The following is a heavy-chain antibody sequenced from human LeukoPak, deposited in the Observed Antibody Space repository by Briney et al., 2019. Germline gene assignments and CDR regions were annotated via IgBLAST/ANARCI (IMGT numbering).Heavy chain of an antibody. CDR2: ISYDGSNK. D-gene: IGHD3-10*01. Sequence: GRSLRLSCAASGFTFSSYGMHWVRQAPGKGLEWVAVISYDGSNKYYADSVKGRFTISRDNSKNTLYLQMNSLRAEDTAVYYCAKPYYYGSGPMGYWGQGTLVTVSS. CDR1: GFTFSSYG. J-gene: IGHJ4*02. CDR3: AKPYYYGSGPMGY. V-gene: IGHV3-30*18.